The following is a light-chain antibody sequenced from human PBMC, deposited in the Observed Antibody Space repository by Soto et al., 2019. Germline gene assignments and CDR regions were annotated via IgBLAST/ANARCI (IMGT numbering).Light chain of an antibody. V-gene: IGKV3-15*01. CDR3: QQYNNWPPAEFS. CDR1: QNVNSN. Sequence: MTQSPSTVSASVGDRVTITCRASQNVNSNLAWYQQKPGQAPRLLIYRASTRATGVPDRFSGSGSGTEFTLTISSLQSEDFAVYSCQQYNNWPPAEFSFGQGTKLEIK. CDR2: RAS. J-gene: IGKJ2*03.